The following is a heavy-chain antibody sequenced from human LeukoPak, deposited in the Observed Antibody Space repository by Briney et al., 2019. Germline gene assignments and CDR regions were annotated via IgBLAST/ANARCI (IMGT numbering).Heavy chain of an antibody. J-gene: IGHJ4*02. CDR2: IYYRIST. Sequence: SQTLSLTCTVSLGSISIGRYYWSSARQHPRKGLELTGYIYYRISTHYNPSLKSRVNISVATSKNQFSLTLSSVTAADTAVYYRARVARGTTVEFDYWGQGTLVTVSS. D-gene: IGHD4-23*01. V-gene: IGHV4-31*03. CDR3: ARVARGTTVEFDY. CDR1: LGSISIGRYY.